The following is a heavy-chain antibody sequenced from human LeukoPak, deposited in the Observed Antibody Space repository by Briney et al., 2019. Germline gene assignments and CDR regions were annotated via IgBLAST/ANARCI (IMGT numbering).Heavy chain of an antibody. Sequence: GGSLRLSCAASGFTVSSNYMSWVRQAPGKGLEGVSVIYSGGSTYYADSVKGRFTISRDNSKNTLYLQMNSLRAEDTAVYYCARDRWGPSQLGGGGFGYWGQGTLVTVSS. CDR2: IYSGGST. CDR3: ARDRWGPSQLGGGGFGY. D-gene: IGHD3-16*01. CDR1: GFTVSSNY. J-gene: IGHJ4*02. V-gene: IGHV3-66*01.